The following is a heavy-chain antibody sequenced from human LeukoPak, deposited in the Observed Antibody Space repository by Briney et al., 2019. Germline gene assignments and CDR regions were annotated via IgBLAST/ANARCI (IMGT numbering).Heavy chain of an antibody. Sequence: PGGSLRLSCAASGFTFSSYEMNWVRQAPGKGLEWVSNISTSGYTTSYAASVKGRFTISRDNAKNALYLQMNSLKIEDTAVYYCTVQMTSIQWIDYWGQGTLVTVSS. CDR1: GFTFSSYE. CDR2: ISTSGYTT. D-gene: IGHD5-24*01. CDR3: TVQMTSIQWIDY. J-gene: IGHJ4*02. V-gene: IGHV3-48*03.